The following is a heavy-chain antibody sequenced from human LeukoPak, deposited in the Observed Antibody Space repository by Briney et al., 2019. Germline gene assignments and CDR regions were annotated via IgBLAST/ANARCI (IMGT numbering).Heavy chain of an antibody. CDR2: IYPGDSDT. V-gene: IGHV5-51*01. D-gene: IGHD3-16*01. CDR1: GYSFSYYW. CDR3: ARHTIYSPGGQNWFDP. Sequence: GESRKISCKTSGYSFSYYWVGWVRQMPGKGLDYMRTIYPGDSDTRYSPSFQGQITISADKSISTAYLQWSSLKASDTAMYYCARHTIYSPGGQNWFDPWGQGTLVTVSS. J-gene: IGHJ5*02.